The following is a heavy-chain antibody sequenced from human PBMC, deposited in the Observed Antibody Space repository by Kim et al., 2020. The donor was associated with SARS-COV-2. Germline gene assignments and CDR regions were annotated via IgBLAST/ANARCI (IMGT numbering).Heavy chain of an antibody. V-gene: IGHV4-31*02. Sequence: YWRWSRQPPGKGLEWIGYIYYSGSTYYNPSRKSRVTISVDTSKNQFSLKLSSVTAADTAVYYCARVLGAITIFGVVIVNWFDPWGQGPLAT. CDR1: Y. CDR3: ARVLGAITIFGVVIVNWFDP. CDR2: IYYSGST. J-gene: IGHJ5*02. D-gene: IGHD3-3*01.